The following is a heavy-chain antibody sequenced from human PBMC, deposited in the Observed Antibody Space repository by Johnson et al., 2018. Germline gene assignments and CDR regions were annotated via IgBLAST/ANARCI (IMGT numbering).Heavy chain of an antibody. V-gene: IGHV3-9*01. CDR2: ISWNSGSI. CDR3: AKAPVGWLGEGAEYFQH. Sequence: MNWVRQAPGKGXEWVSGISWNSGSIGYADSVEGRFTISRDNAKNSLYLQMNSLRPEDTALYYCAKAPVGWLGEGAEYFQHWGQGTLVTVSS. J-gene: IGHJ1*01. D-gene: IGHD3-3*01.